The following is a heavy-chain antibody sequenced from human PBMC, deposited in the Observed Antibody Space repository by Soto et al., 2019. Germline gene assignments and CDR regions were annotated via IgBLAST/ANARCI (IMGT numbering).Heavy chain of an antibody. V-gene: IGHV4-59*01. CDR3: ARASGCSDGSCAFDP. J-gene: IGHJ5*02. D-gene: IGHD2-15*01. Sequence: SETLSLTCRVSGCSLSSYYWSWVRQPPGKGLEWIGYIYYTGSTNSNLSLKSRATISLDTSKNQFSLRLTSVTAADTAVYYCARASGCSDGSCAFDPWGQGTLVTVSS. CDR1: GCSLSSYY. CDR2: IYYTGST.